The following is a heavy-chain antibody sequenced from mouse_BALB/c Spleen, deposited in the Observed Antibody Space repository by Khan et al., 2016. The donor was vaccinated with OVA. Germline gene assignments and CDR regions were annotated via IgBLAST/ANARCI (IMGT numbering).Heavy chain of an antibody. Sequence: QMQLKESGPDLVAPSQSLSITCTVSGFSLTSYGVHWVRQPPGKGLEWLVVIWSDGITTYNSALKSRLSISKDNSKSQVFLQMNSLQTDDTAMYYCARHRFGYFDVWGAGTTVTVSS. V-gene: IGHV2-6-2*01. CDR3: ARHRFGYFDV. J-gene: IGHJ1*01. CDR2: IWSDGIT. CDR1: GFSLTSYG.